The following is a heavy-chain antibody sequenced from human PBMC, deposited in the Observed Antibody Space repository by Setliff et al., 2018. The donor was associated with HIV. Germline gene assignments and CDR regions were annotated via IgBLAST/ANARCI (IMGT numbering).Heavy chain of an antibody. D-gene: IGHD3-22*01. J-gene: IGHJ4*02. CDR3: ARVRMTPYWKSSGHLKD. V-gene: IGHV1-18*01. CDR2: ISAYNGNT. CDR1: GYTFTSYG. Sequence: ASVKVSCKASGYTFTSYGISWVRQAPGQGLEWMGWISAYNGNTNYAQKLQGRVTMTTDTSTSTAYMELRSLRSDDTAVYYCARVRMTPYWKSSGHLKDWGQGTLVTVSS.